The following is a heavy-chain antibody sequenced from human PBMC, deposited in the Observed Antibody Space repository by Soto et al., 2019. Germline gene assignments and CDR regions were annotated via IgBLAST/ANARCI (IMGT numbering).Heavy chain of an antibody. D-gene: IGHD1-7*01. CDR3: ARVRYGYNWNSEGGMDV. CDR1: GFTFSSYA. J-gene: IGHJ6*02. Sequence: GGSLRLSCAASGFTFSSYAMHWVRQAPGKGLEWVAVISYDGSNKYYADSVKGRFTISRDNSKNTLYLQMNSLRAEDTAVHYCARVRYGYNWNSEGGMDVWGQGTTVTVSS. CDR2: ISYDGSNK. V-gene: IGHV3-30-3*01.